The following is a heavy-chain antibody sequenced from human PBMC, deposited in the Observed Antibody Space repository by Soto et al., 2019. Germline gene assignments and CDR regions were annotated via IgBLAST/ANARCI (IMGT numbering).Heavy chain of an antibody. J-gene: IGHJ6*02. CDR2: ISAYNANT. V-gene: IGHV1-18*01. CDR1: GYTFTSYG. D-gene: IGHD5-18*01. Sequence: QVQLVQSGAEVKKPGASVKVSCKASGYTFTSYGISWVRQAPGQGLEWMGWISAYNANTNYAQKLQGRVTMTTDTPTSTAYTELRSLSSNDTAVYYCARDSESRDTASYSSCDRMDVWGQGTTVTVSS. CDR3: ARDSESRDTASYSSCDRMDV.